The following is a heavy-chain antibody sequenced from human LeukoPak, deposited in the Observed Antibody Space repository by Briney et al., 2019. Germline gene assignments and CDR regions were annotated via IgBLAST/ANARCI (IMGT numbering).Heavy chain of an antibody. J-gene: IGHJ3*02. CDR1: VYTFTSYY. D-gene: IGHD5-24*01. CDR2: MNPNSGNT. V-gene: IGHV1-8*01. Sequence: VASVNVSCKASVYTFTSYYINWVRQATGQGREWMGWMNPNSGNTGYAQKFQGRVTMTRNTSISTVYMELSSLRSEESAIYYCARISDGYNDAYDIWGQGTVVTVPS. CDR3: ARISDGYNDAYDI.